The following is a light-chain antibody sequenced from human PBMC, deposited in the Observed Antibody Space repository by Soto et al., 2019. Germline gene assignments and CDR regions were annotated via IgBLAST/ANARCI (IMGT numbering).Light chain of an antibody. J-gene: IGKJ4*01. CDR3: QQYDNPLLT. CDR1: QDLRNY. Sequence: DIQMTQSPSSLSASVGDSVTITCPASQDLRNYLNWYQQKPGKAPKLLIYDASNLETGVPSRFSGSGSGTDCTFTISSLQPEYIATYYCQQYDNPLLTVGGGTKVEIK. V-gene: IGKV1-33*01. CDR2: DAS.